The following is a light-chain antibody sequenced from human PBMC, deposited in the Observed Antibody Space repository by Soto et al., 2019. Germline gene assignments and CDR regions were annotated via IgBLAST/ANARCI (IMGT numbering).Light chain of an antibody. V-gene: IGLV2-23*01. Sequence: QSALTQPASVSGSPGQSITISCTGTSSDVGSYNLVSCYQQHPGKAPKLMIYEGSKRPSGVSNRFSGSKSGNTASLTISGLQAEDEADYYCCSYAGSLVVFGGGTKLTVL. CDR2: EGS. CDR1: SSDVGSYNL. J-gene: IGLJ2*01. CDR3: CSYAGSLVV.